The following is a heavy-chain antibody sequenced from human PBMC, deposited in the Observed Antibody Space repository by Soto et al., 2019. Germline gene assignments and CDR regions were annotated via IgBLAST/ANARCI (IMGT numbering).Heavy chain of an antibody. CDR2: IYYSGST. J-gene: IGHJ5*02. V-gene: IGHV4-30-4*01. Sequence: QVQLQESGPGLVKPSQTLSLTCTVSGGSISSGDYYWSWIRQPPGKGLEWIGYIYYSGSTYYNPSLKSRVTISVDTSKNQFSLKLSSVTAADTAVYYCARGNYYDSSGYYPGFDPWGQGTLVTVSS. D-gene: IGHD3-22*01. CDR3: ARGNYYDSSGYYPGFDP. CDR1: GGSISSGDYY.